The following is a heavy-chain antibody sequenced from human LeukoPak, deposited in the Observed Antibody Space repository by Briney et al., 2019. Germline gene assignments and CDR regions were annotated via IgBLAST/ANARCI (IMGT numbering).Heavy chain of an antibody. Sequence: GGSLRLSCAASGFTFNSYAMSWVRQAPGKGLEWVSTISYSGSITYYADSVKGRFTISRDNSKNTLYLQMNSLRAEDTAVYYCAKDSDMDVWGKGTTVTVSS. CDR3: AKDSDMDV. CDR1: GFTFNSYA. J-gene: IGHJ6*03. CDR2: ISYSGSIT. V-gene: IGHV3-23*01. D-gene: IGHD1-26*01.